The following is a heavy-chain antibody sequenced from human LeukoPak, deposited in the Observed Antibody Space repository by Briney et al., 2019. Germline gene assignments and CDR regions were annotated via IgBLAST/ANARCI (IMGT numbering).Heavy chain of an antibody. CDR2: IIPIFGTA. J-gene: IGHJ4*02. V-gene: IGHV1-69*05. CDR3: ARGRFPMMGKH. CDR1: GGTFSSYA. Sequence: SVKVSCKASGGTFSSYAISWVRQAPGQGLEWMGGIIPIFGTANYAQKFQGRVTMTRDMSTSTVYMELSSLRSEDTAVYYCARGRFPMMGKHWGQGTLVTVSS. D-gene: IGHD3-22*01.